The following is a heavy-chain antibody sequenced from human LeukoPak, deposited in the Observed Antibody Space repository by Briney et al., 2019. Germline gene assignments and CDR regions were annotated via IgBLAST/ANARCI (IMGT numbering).Heavy chain of an antibody. J-gene: IGHJ3*02. Sequence: GGSLRLSCAASGFTFSSYGMHWVRQAPGKGLEWVAVISFDGSYKYYADSVKGRFTISRDNARNSLYLQMNSLRVEDTALYYCARVRSVGGNPHAFNIWGQGTMVTVSS. CDR3: ARVRSVGGNPHAFNI. CDR1: GFTFSSYG. D-gene: IGHD4-23*01. CDR2: ISFDGSYK. V-gene: IGHV3-30*03.